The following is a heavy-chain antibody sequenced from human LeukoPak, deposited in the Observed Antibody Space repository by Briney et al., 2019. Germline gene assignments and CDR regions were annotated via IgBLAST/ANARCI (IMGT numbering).Heavy chain of an antibody. CDR2: IYYSGST. D-gene: IGHD1-14*01. J-gene: IGHJ3*02. CDR1: GGSVSSGSYY. Sequence: SETLSLTCTVSGGSVSSGSYYWSWIRQPPGKGLEWIGYIYYSGSTNYNPSLKSRVTISVDTSKNQFSLKLSSVTAADTAVYYCARDLATTQAFDIWGQGTMVTVSS. V-gene: IGHV4-61*01. CDR3: ARDLATTQAFDI.